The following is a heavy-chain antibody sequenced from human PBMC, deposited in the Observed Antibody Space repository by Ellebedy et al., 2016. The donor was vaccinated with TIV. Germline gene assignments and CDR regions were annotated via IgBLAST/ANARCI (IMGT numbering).Heavy chain of an antibody. Sequence: GESLKISCAASGFPVRINYVSWVRQAPGKGLECVAVIYSAVAGTYYADSVKGRFSISRDNSNNTVFLQMNSLSAEDTAVYYCTRALYDYHVRAYSHDDSWGQGTEVIVSS. CDR2: IYSAVAGT. CDR1: GFPVRINY. D-gene: IGHD4/OR15-4a*01. V-gene: IGHV3-53*01. J-gene: IGHJ4*02. CDR3: TRALYDYHVRAYSHDDS.